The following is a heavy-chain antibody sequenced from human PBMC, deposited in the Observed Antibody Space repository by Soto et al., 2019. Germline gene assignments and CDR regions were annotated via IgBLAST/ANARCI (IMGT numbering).Heavy chain of an antibody. Sequence: QMVLQESGPGLVKPSETLSLTCNVSGGSISSFYWTWIRQPAGGRLEWIGRVYDSGSSNYNPSLKTRITMSLHRSRSQFSLSLYSVNAADTVVYYCARELSETDVYPWANGYDLRGQGILVNVSS. CDR3: ARELSETDVYPWANGYDL. J-gene: IGHJ5*02. V-gene: IGHV4-4*07. CDR2: VYDSGSS. D-gene: IGHD3-16*01. CDR1: GGSISSFY.